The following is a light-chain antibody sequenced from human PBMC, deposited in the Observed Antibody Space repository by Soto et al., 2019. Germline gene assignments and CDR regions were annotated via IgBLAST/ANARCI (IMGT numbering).Light chain of an antibody. Sequence: EIVLTQSPATPSLSPGERATLSCRASQTFSSHLAWYQQKPGQAPRLLIYDASKRATGIPARFSGRGSGTDFTLTISSLEPEDFAVYYCQQRSNWPPVITFGQGTRLEIK. CDR1: QTFSSH. V-gene: IGKV3-11*01. CDR3: QQRSNWPPVIT. CDR2: DAS. J-gene: IGKJ5*01.